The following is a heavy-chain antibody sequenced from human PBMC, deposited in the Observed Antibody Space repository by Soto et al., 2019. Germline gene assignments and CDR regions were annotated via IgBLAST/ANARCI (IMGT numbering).Heavy chain of an antibody. J-gene: IGHJ4*02. D-gene: IGHD2-21*02. CDR1: GFTFSSNH. CDR2: ISSTYEI. V-gene: IGHV3-48*02. Sequence: GGSLRLSGAVSGFTFSSNHVNWVRQAPGKGLEWISYISSTYEIWYADSVRGRFTISRDNGRNSLFLQMSSLRDEDTAVYYRARDRDSALDYWGLGTLVTVSS. CDR3: ARDRDSALDY.